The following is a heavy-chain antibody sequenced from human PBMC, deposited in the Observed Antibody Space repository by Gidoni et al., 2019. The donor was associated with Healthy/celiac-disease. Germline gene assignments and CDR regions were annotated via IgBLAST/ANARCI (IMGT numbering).Heavy chain of an antibody. J-gene: IGHJ4*02. V-gene: IGHV1-69*06. CDR3: GAGDY. CDR2: LIPIFGTA. D-gene: IGHD6-13*01. CDR1: GGTFSRYA. Sequence: QVQLVQSGAEVQKPGSSVTVSGKASGGTFSRYAISWVRQAPGQGREWMGGLIPIFGTANYAQKFQGRVSITADKSTSTAYMELSSQRSEDTAVYYCGAGDYWGQGTLVTVSS.